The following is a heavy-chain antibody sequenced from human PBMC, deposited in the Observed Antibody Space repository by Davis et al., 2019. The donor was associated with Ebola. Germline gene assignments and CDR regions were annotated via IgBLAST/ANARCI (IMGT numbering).Heavy chain of an antibody. J-gene: IGHJ4*02. CDR3: ARSHSDWLLPFDY. D-gene: IGHD3-9*01. V-gene: IGHV4-59*01. CDR1: GGSISSYY. Sequence: MPSETLSLTCTVSGGSISSYYWSWIRQPPGKGLEWIGYVYYIGITNYNPSLKSRVTISVDTSKNQFSLKLSSVTAADTAVYYCARSHSDWLLPFDYWGQGILATVSS. CDR2: VYYIGIT.